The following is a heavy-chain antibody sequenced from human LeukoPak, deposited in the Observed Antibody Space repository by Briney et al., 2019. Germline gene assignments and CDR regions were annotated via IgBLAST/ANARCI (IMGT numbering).Heavy chain of an antibody. Sequence: SGGSLRLSCAASGFTFSSYATSWVRQAPGKGLEWVSGFSVSGGITFYADSVRGRFTISRDNSKNTLYLQMSSLRAEDTAVYYCAKSGYNRFDYWGQGILVTVSS. CDR3: AKSGYNRFDY. J-gene: IGHJ4*02. D-gene: IGHD5-24*01. CDR1: GFTFSSYA. CDR2: FSVSGGIT. V-gene: IGHV3-23*01.